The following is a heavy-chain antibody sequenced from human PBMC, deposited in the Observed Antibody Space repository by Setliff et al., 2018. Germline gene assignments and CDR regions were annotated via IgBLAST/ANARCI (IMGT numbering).Heavy chain of an antibody. CDR2: ISHSGSA. V-gene: IGHV4-34*01. CDR1: GGSFSTYF. D-gene: IGHD2-21*01. J-gene: IGHJ4*02. Sequence: SETLSLTCAVYGGSFSTYFWSWIRQPPGKGLEWIGEISHSGSANYNPSLKSRVTMSVDTSKNQFSLNLNSVTAADTAVYYCARDPGFHSGTWSLDSWGQGRLVTVSS. CDR3: ARDPGFHSGTWSLDS.